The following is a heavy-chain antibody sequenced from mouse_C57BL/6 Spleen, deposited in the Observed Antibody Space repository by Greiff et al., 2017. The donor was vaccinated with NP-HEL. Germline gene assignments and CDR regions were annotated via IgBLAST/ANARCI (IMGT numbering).Heavy chain of an antibody. CDR2: IYPGDGDT. Sequence: VQLQQSGPELVKPGASVKISCKASGYAFSSSWMNWVKQRPGKGLEWIGRIYPGDGDTNYNGKFKGKATLTADKSSSTAYMQLSSLTSEDSAVYFCARPQLLRSYAMDYWGQGTSVTVSS. V-gene: IGHV1-82*01. CDR1: GYAFSSSW. J-gene: IGHJ4*01. D-gene: IGHD1-1*01. CDR3: ARPQLLRSYAMDY.